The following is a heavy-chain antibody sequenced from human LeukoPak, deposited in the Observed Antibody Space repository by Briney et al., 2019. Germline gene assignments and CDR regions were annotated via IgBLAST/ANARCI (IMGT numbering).Heavy chain of an antibody. Sequence: PGGSLRLSCAASGFIFSNYAMHWVRQAPGKGLEWVAVISNDGSTKYYADSVKGRFTISRDNSKNTLYLQVSSLRAEDTAVYYCARVYDVLTGGFDHWGQGALVTVSS. J-gene: IGHJ4*02. CDR3: ARVYDVLTGGFDH. V-gene: IGHV3-30-3*01. CDR1: GFIFSNYA. D-gene: IGHD3-9*01. CDR2: ISNDGSTK.